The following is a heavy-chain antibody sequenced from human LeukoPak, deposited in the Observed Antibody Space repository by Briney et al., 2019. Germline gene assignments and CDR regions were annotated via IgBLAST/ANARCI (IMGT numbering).Heavy chain of an antibody. CDR3: ARHVGAYYDILTGYYKLRAFDI. CDR1: GGSISSYY. CDR2: IYYSGST. V-gene: IGHV4-59*08. J-gene: IGHJ3*02. Sequence: SETLSLTCTVSGGSISSYYWSWIRQPPGKGLEWIGYIYYSGSTNYNPSLKSRVTISVDTSKNQFSLKLSSVTAADTAVHYRARHVGAYYDILTGYYKLRAFDIWGQGTMVTVSS. D-gene: IGHD3-9*01.